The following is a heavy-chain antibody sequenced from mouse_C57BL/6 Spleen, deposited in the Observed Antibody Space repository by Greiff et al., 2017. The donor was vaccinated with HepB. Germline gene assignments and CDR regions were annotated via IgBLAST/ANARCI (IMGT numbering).Heavy chain of an antibody. CDR2: ISSGGSYT. CDR1: GFTFSSYG. CDR3: ASLYDGDYYAMDD. D-gene: IGHD2-3*01. V-gene: IGHV5-6*01. Sequence: EVQRVESGGDLVKPGGSLKLSCAASGFTFSSYGMSWVRQTPDKRLEWVATISSGGSYTYYPDSVKGRCTISRDNAKNTLYLQMSSLKSEDTAMYYCASLYDGDYYAMDDWGQGTSVTVSS. J-gene: IGHJ4*01.